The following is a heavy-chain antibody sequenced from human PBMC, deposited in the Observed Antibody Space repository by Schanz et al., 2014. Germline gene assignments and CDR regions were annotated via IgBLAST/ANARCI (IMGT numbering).Heavy chain of an antibody. CDR3: ARGGYSSGWYDRDIAHFDY. CDR1: GYNITSND. Sequence: QVHLVQSGAEVKKPGASVKVSCKASGYNITSNDVTWVRQATGQGLEWMGWMNPNSGNTGYAQKFQGRVTMTTDTSTSTAYMELRSLRSDDTAVYYCARGGYSSGWYDRDIAHFDYWGQGTLXTVSS. CDR2: MNPNSGNT. J-gene: IGHJ4*02. D-gene: IGHD6-19*01. V-gene: IGHV1-8*01.